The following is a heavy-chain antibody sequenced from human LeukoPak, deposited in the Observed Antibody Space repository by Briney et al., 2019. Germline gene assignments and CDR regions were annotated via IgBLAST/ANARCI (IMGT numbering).Heavy chain of an antibody. V-gene: IGHV3-23*01. D-gene: IGHD3-10*01. CDR2: ITNSGGAT. CDR3: AKFLGVSVWYGISGP. J-gene: IGHJ5*02. Sequence: PGGSLRLSCAASGFTFSSYAMNWVRQAPGKGLGWVSAITNSGGATYYADSVKGRFTISRDNSKNTLYLQMNSLRAEDTAVYYCAKFLGVSVWYGISGPWGQGTLVTVSS. CDR1: GFTFSSYA.